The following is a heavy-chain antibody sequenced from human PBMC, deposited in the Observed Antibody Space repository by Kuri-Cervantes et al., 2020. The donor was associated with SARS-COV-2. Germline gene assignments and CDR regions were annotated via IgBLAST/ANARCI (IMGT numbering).Heavy chain of an antibody. Sequence: GESLKISCAASGFTFSGHWIHWVRQAPGKGLVWVSRINPDGSYTNNADSVKGRFTLSRDNAKNMLFLQMNSLRAEDTAVYYCARDAHHTVTTFIDYWGQGTLVTVSS. CDR2: INPDGSYT. J-gene: IGHJ4*02. CDR1: GFTFSGHW. V-gene: IGHV3-74*01. CDR3: ARDAHHTVTTFIDY. D-gene: IGHD4-17*01.